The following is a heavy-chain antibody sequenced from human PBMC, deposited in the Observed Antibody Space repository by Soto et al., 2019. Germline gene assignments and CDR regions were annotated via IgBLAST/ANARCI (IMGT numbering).Heavy chain of an antibody. D-gene: IGHD5-12*01. CDR3: ARESGYDLGGYFDY. Sequence: ASVKVSCKVSGYTLTELSMHWVRQAPGKGLEWMGWINPNSGGTNYAQKFQGWVTMTRDTSISTAYMELSRLRSDDTAVYYCARESGYDLGGYFDYWGQGTLVTVSS. CDR2: INPNSGGT. V-gene: IGHV1-2*04. J-gene: IGHJ4*02. CDR1: GYTLTELS.